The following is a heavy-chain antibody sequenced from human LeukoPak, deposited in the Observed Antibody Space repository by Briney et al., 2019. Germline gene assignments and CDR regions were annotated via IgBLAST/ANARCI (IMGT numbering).Heavy chain of an antibody. D-gene: IGHD6-19*01. CDR3: AKGIYSSGWSYFDY. V-gene: IGHV3-23*01. Sequence: GGSLRLSCAASGFTFSNSAMSRVRQAPGKGLEWVSTLSGSGITTYYAESVKGRFTISRDSSKNTLYLQMNSLRAEDTVVYYCAKGIYSSGWSYFDYWGHGTLVTVSS. CDR2: LSGSGITT. CDR1: GFTFSNSA. J-gene: IGHJ4*01.